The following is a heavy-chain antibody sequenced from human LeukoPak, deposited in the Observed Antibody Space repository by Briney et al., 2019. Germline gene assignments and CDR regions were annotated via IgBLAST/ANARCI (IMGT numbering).Heavy chain of an antibody. CDR2: THYSGST. CDR3: ARLYPLVSLATYHYQPLDV. Sequence: PSETLSLTCTVSGAPITNSYWGWIRQPPGKGLEWIGFTHYSGSTSSNPSLKSRVAMSVDTSKNQFSLRVTSVTAADTAVYYCARLYPLVSLATYHYQPLDVGGQGTAVTVS. J-gene: IGHJ6*02. CDR1: GAPITNSY. V-gene: IGHV4-59*08. D-gene: IGHD2-2*01.